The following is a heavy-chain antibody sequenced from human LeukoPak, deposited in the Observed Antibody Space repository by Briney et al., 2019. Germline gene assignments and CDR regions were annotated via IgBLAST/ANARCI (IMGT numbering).Heavy chain of an antibody. Sequence: SETLSLTCTVSGGSISSYYWSWIRQPPGKGLEWIGYIYYSGSTYYNPSLKSRVTISVDTSKNQFSLKLSSVTAADTAVYYCATDYYGANDYWGQGTLVTVSS. D-gene: IGHD4/OR15-4a*01. J-gene: IGHJ4*02. CDR3: ATDYYGANDY. V-gene: IGHV4-59*01. CDR2: IYYSGST. CDR1: GGSISSYY.